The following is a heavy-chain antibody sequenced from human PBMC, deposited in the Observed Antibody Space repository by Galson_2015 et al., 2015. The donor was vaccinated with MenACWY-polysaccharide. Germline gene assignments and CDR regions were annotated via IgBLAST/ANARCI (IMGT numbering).Heavy chain of an antibody. Sequence: SLRLSCAASGFTLSNAWMSWVRQAPGKGLEWIGRIKSKADGGTTDYAAPVKGRFTISRDVSTNTLYLQMNSLKTEDTAVYYCTTGTMIIAHPDYWGQGTLVTVSS. CDR3: TTGTMIIAHPDY. CDR1: GFTLSNAW. V-gene: IGHV3-15*01. CDR2: IKSKADGGTT. J-gene: IGHJ4*02. D-gene: IGHD3-22*01.